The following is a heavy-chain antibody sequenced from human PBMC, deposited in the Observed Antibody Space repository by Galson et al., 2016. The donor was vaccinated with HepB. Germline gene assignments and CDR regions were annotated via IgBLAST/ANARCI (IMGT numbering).Heavy chain of an antibody. V-gene: IGHV1-69*13. Sequence: SVKVSCKASGGYFSDYAVSWVRQAPGQGLEWMGGIIPLYGTANYAQKFQGRVTITADESTSTAYMELSRLRSEDTAVYYCARGGYSSGRYYRFAEYLQDWGQGTLVTVSS. D-gene: IGHD6-19*01. CDR2: IIPLYGTA. J-gene: IGHJ1*01. CDR3: ARGGYSSGRYYRFAEYLQD. CDR1: GGYFSDYA.